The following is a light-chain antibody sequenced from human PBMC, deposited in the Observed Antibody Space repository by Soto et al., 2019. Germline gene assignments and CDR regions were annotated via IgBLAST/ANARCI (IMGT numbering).Light chain of an antibody. CDR1: QSISSW. CDR3: QQYNSYSMYT. CDR2: DAS. V-gene: IGKV1-5*01. Sequence: DIQMTQSPSTLSASVGDRVTITCRASQSISSWLAWYQQKPGKAPKLLIYDASSLESGGPSRFSGSGSGTEFTLTNSSMQTDDFATYYCQQYNSYSMYTFGHGTKLEIK. J-gene: IGKJ2*01.